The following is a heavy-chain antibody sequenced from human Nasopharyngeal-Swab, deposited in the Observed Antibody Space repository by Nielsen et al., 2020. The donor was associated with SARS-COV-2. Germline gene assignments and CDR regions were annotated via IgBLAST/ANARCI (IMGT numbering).Heavy chain of an antibody. CDR2: IYYGGST. J-gene: IGHJ4*02. D-gene: IGHD2-15*01. Sequence: WIRQPPGKGLEWIGYIYYGGSTYYNPSLKSRVTISVDTSKNQFSLKLSSVTAADTAVYYCAGFPYCSGGSCSNDYWGQGTLVTVS. CDR3: AGFPYCSGGSCSNDY. V-gene: IGHV4-31*02.